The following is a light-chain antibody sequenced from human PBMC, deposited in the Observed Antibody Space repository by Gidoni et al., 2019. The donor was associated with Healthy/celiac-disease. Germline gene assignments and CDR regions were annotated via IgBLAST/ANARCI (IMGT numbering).Light chain of an antibody. CDR2: GAS. J-gene: IGKJ1*01. CDR3: QQYGSSPRT. V-gene: IGKV3-20*01. CDR1: QSVSSSY. Sequence: EIVLTQSPGTLSLSPGERATLSCRASQSVSSSYLAWYQQIPGQAPRLLIYGASSRATGIPDRFSGSGSGPDFTLTISRLEPEDFAVYYCQQYGSSPRTFXQXTKVEIK.